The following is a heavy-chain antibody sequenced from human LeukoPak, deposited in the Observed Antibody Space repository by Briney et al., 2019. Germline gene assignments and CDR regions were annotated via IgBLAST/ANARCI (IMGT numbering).Heavy chain of an antibody. J-gene: IGHJ4*02. D-gene: IGHD5-24*01. CDR2: ISYDGSNK. CDR1: GFTFSSYA. V-gene: IGHV3-30*04. Sequence: PWGSLRLSCAASGFTFSSYAMHWVRQAPGKGLEWVAVISYDGSNKYYADSVKGRFTISRDNSKNTLYLQMNSLRPEDTAVYYCETDGYNFDYWGQGTLVTVSS. CDR3: ETDGYNFDY.